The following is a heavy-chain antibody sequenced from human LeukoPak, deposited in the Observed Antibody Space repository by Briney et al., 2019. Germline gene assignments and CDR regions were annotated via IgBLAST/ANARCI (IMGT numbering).Heavy chain of an antibody. V-gene: IGHV3-21*04. D-gene: IGHD1-26*01. J-gene: IGHJ4*02. CDR2: ITSSSDSK. Sequence: GGSLRLSCAASGFTFSTYSMNWVRQAPGKGLEWVLSITSSSDSKYYADSIKGRFTISRDNARNSLHLQMTSLRADDTAIYYCAREIMGGTFDYWGQGALVSVSS. CDR3: AREIMGGTFDY. CDR1: GFTFSTYS.